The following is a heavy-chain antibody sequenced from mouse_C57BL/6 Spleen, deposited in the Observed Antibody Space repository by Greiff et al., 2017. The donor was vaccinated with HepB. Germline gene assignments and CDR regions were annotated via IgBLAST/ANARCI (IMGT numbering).Heavy chain of an antibody. J-gene: IGHJ3*01. CDR3: ASGGAPFAY. Sequence: VQLQQSGAELVRPESSVKLSCKASGYTFTSYWMHWVKQRPIQGLEWIGNIDPSDSETHYNQKFKDKATLTVDKSSSTAYMQLSSLTSEDSAVYYCASGGAPFAYWGQGTLVTVSA. CDR2: IDPSDSET. CDR1: GYTFTSYW. V-gene: IGHV1-52*01.